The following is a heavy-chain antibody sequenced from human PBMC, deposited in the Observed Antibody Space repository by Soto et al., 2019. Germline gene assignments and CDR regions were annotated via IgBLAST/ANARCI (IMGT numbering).Heavy chain of an antibody. V-gene: IGHV4-39*01. CDR3: ARHPPCGPLDY. J-gene: IGHJ4*02. CDR1: GGSISSSSYY. Sequence: SETLSLTCTVSGGSISSSSYYCGWIRQPPGKGLEWIGSIYYSGSTYYNPSLKSRITISIDTSKNQLSLRLTSVTAADTAFYYCARHPPCGPLDYWGQGTLVTVSS. CDR2: IYYSGST.